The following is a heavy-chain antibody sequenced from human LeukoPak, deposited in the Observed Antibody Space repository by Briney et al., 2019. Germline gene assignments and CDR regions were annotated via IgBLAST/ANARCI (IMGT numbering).Heavy chain of an antibody. CDR2: IWYDGSNK. CDR3: AKIAAAGINDAFDI. CDR1: GFTFSSYG. V-gene: IGHV3-33*06. Sequence: PGRSLRLSCAASGFTFSSYGMHWVRQAPGKGLEWVAVIWYDGSNKYYADSMKGRFTISRDNSKNTLYLQMNSLRAEDTAVYYCAKIAAAGINDAFDIWGQGTMVTVSS. D-gene: IGHD6-13*01. J-gene: IGHJ3*02.